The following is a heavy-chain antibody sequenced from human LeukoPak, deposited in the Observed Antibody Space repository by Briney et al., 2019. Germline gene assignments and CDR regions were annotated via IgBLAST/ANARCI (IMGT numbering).Heavy chain of an antibody. CDR2: IYYSGST. CDR3: ARLPLSSGSYYYYMDV. CDR1: GGSISSSSYY. Sequence: PSETLSLTCTVPGGSISSSSYYWGWIRQPPGKGLEWIGSIYYSGSTYYNPSLKSRVTISVDTSKNQFSLKLSSVTAADTAVYYCARLPLSSGSYYYYMDVWGKGTTVTVSS. V-gene: IGHV4-39*01. D-gene: IGHD6-19*01. J-gene: IGHJ6*03.